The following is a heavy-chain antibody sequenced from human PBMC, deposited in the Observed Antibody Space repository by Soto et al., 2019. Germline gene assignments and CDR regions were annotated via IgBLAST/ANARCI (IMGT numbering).Heavy chain of an antibody. V-gene: IGHV2-5*02. CDR3: AHRVAWRPSHWSLGWFDP. J-gene: IGHJ5*02. D-gene: IGHD2-8*02. CDR2: IYWDDDK. Sequence: ESGPTLVNPTQTLALTCTFSGFSLSTSGVGVGWIRQPPGRALEWLALIYWDDDKYYSPSLKNRLTITKDPSKDQVVLTMTNVDPVDTATYYCAHRVAWRPSHWSLGWFDPWGQGTLVTVSS. CDR1: GFSLSTSGVG.